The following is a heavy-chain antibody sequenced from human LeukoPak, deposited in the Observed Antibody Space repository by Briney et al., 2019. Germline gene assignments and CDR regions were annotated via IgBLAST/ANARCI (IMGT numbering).Heavy chain of an antibody. CDR2: IYTSGST. CDR1: GGSISSSSYY. V-gene: IGHV4-39*07. CDR3: AKMSYSSGWEYFDY. D-gene: IGHD6-19*01. J-gene: IGHJ4*02. Sequence: PSETLSLTCTVSGGSISSSSYYWGWIRQPPGKGLEWIGRIYTSGSTNYNPSLKSRVTMSVDTSKNQFSLKLSSVTAADTAVYYCAKMSYSSGWEYFDYWGQGTLVTVSS.